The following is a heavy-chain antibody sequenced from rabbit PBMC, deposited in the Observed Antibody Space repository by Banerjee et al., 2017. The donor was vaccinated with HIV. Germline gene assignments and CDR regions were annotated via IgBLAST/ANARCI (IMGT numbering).Heavy chain of an antibody. V-gene: IGHV1S47*01. J-gene: IGHJ4*01. D-gene: IGHD2-1*01. Sequence: QEQLEESGGDLVKPEGSLTLTCTASGFDFSSDAMCWVRQAPGKGPEWIACIYNGDGSTYYASWVNGRFTISRSTSLNTVTLQMTSLTAADTATYFCAREESDGGGHLKLWGPGTLVTV. CDR3: AREESDGGGHLKL. CDR1: GFDFSSDA. CDR2: IYNGDGST.